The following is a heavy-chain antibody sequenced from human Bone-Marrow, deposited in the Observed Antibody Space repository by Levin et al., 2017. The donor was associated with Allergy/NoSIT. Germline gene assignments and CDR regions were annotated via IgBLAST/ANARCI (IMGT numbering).Heavy chain of an antibody. CDR1: GYTFTGYY. J-gene: IGHJ6*02. CDR3: ARDPPSVPACHYGMDV. D-gene: IGHD2-2*01. CDR2: INPHSGGT. V-gene: IGHV1-2*02. Sequence: PEASVKVSCKASGYTFTGYYLHWMRQAPGHGLEWMGWINPHSGGTKFAQKFQGRVSMTRDTSITTAYMELTFLTSDDTAIYYCARDPPSVPACHYGMDVWGQGTTVTVSS.